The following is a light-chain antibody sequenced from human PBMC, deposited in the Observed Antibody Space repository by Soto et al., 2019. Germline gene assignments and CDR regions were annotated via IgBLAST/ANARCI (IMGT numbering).Light chain of an antibody. CDR3: QQYYTYWHM. J-gene: IGKJ1*01. Sequence: DIQMTQSPSTLSGSGGDRVIITCRASQSISDYLAWYQQKPGKAPKLLIYDASNLESGGPSTFSGSGSGTEFTLTISSLQPDDFATYYCQQYYTYWHMFGQGTKVDIK. V-gene: IGKV1-5*01. CDR2: DAS. CDR1: QSISDY.